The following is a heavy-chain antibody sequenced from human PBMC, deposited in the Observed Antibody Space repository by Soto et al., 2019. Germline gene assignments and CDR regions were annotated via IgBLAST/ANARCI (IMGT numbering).Heavy chain of an antibody. CDR1: GFTFSSYS. Sequence: GGSLRLSCAASGFTFSSYSMNWVRQAPGKGLEWLSAISGDGAGTYYADTVKGRFTISRDNSKNTLYLQLTYLRAEDTAVYYCARNIPFGSGSYLQNWGQGTLVTVSS. CDR2: ISGDGAGT. D-gene: IGHD3-10*01. J-gene: IGHJ1*01. V-gene: IGHV3-23*01. CDR3: ARNIPFGSGSYLQN.